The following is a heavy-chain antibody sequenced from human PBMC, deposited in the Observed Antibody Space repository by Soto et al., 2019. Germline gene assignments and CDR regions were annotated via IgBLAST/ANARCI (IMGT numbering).Heavy chain of an antibody. CDR1: GGSFSGYY. V-gene: IGHV4-34*01. Sequence: SETLSLTCAVYGGSFSGYYWIWIRQPPGKGLEWIGEINHSGSTNYNPSLKSRVTISVDTSKNQFSLKLSSVAAADTAVYYCARRYGSCFEYWGQGTLVTVSS. J-gene: IGHJ4*02. D-gene: IGHD5-18*01. CDR2: INHSGST. CDR3: ARRYGSCFEY.